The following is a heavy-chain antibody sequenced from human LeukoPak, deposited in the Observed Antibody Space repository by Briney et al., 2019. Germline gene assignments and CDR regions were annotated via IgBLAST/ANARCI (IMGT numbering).Heavy chain of an antibody. CDR3: ARGRVLRYFDY. CDR2: INHSGGT. V-gene: IGHV4-34*01. J-gene: IGHJ4*02. CDR1: GDSISGYY. Sequence: SETLSLTCAVSGDSISGYYWSWIRQSPGKGLEWIGEINHSGGTNYNPSLKSRLTISVDTSKNQFSLKLNSVTAADTAVYYCARGRVLRYFDYWGQGTLVTVSS. D-gene: IGHD3-9*01.